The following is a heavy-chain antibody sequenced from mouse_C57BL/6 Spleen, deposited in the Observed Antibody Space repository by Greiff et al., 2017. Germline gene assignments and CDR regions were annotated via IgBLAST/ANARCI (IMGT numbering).Heavy chain of an antibody. CDR2: IHPNSGST. CDR3: AGYGNFWFDY. V-gene: IGHV1-64*01. Sequence: VQLQQPGAELVKPGASVTLSCKASGYTFTSYWMHWVKQRPGQGLEWIGMIHPNSGSTNYNEKIKSKATLTVDKSSSTAYMQLSSLTSEDSAVYYCAGYGNFWFDYWGQGTTLTVSS. CDR1: GYTFTSYW. D-gene: IGHD2-10*02. J-gene: IGHJ2*01.